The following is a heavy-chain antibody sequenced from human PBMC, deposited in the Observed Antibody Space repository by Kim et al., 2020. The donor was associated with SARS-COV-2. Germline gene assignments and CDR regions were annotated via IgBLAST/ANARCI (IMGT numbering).Heavy chain of an antibody. CDR3: AARMDV. J-gene: IGHJ6*02. CDR1: GFTFSSYA. CDR2: ISYDGSNK. V-gene: IGHV3-30*04. Sequence: GGSLRLSCAASGFTFSSYAMHWVRQAPGKGLEWVAVISYDGSNKYYADSVKGRFTISRDNSKNTLYLQMNSLRAEDTAVYYCAARMDVWGQGTTVTVSS.